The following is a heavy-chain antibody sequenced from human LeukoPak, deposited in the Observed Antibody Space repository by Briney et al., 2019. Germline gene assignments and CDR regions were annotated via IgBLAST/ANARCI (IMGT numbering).Heavy chain of an antibody. Sequence: GGSLRLSCAAAGFTFSTYGMSWVRQAPGKGLEWVSGLSGGGDRTSYAQSVKGRFTISRDNAKNSLYLQMNSLRAEDTAVYYCAREVGYGSGSYYKSPSWFDPWGQGTLVTVSS. V-gene: IGHV3-23*01. J-gene: IGHJ5*02. CDR1: GFTFSTYG. D-gene: IGHD3-10*01. CDR2: LSGGGDRT. CDR3: AREVGYGSGSYYKSPSWFDP.